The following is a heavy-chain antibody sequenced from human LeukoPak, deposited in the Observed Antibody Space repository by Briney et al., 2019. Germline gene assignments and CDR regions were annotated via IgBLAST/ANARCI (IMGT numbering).Heavy chain of an antibody. V-gene: IGHV4-59*01. D-gene: IGHD6-13*01. CDR2: VYDSGST. J-gene: IGHJ4*02. CDR3: ARELVDGHFDY. CDR1: GDSISSYS. Sequence: SETLSLTCSVSGDSISSYSWSWIRQPPGEALEWIGYVYDSGSTKYNPSLKSRVSISVDTSKNQFSLKLSSVTAADTAVYYCARELVDGHFDYWGQGTLVTVSS.